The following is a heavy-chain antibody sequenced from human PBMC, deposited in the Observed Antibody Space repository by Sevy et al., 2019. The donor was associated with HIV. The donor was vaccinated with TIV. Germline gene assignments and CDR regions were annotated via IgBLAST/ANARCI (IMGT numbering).Heavy chain of an antibody. V-gene: IGHV3-23*01. J-gene: IGHJ4*02. CDR1: GFPFSSYA. D-gene: IGHD3-9*01. CDR2: ISGSGGSP. Sequence: GGSLRLSCAASGFPFSSYAMSWVRQAPGKGLEWVSAISGSGGSPYYADSVKGRFTISRDNSKNTLYLQMNSLRAEDTAVYYCAKDRHADYDILTGHWGYWGQGTLVTVSS. CDR3: AKDRHADYDILTGHWGY.